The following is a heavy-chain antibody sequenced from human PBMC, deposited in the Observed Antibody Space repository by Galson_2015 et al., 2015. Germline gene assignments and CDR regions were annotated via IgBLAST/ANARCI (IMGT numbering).Heavy chain of an antibody. J-gene: IGHJ4*02. CDR1: GFTFSSYG. V-gene: IGHV3-30*18. CDR2: ISYDGSNK. Sequence: SLRLSCAASGFTFSSYGMHWVRQAPGKGLEWVAVISYDGSNKYYAVSVKGRFTISRDNSKNTLYLQMNMLRAEDTAVYYCAQDLPRAVAAPFGCWAQGALVTVS. CDR3: AQDLPRAVAAPFGC. D-gene: IGHD6-19*01.